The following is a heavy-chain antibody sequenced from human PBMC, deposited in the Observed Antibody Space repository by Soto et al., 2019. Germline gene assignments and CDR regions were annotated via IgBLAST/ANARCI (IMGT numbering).Heavy chain of an antibody. J-gene: IGHJ4*02. D-gene: IGHD3-16*01. CDR2: IHHGVGT. V-gene: IGHV4-4*02. Sequence: PSETLSLTCAVSGGSINTDYWWSWVRQSPGKGLEWIGEIHHGVGTNYIQSLKSRVTMSLDKSNNQLSLKLSSVTAADTAVYHCARGFDYRWVYWGPGTLVTV. CDR3: ARGFDYRWVY. CDR1: GGSINTDYW.